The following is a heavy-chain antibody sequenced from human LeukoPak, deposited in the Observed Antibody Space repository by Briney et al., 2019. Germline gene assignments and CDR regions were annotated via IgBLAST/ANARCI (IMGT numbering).Heavy chain of an antibody. CDR2: IQYDGSNK. J-gene: IGHJ6*03. D-gene: IGHD2-2*02. CDR1: GFTFSSYG. V-gene: IGHV3-30*02. Sequence: GGSLRLSCAASGFTFSSYGMHWVRQAPGKGLEWVAFIQYDGSNKYYADSVKGRFTISRDNSKNTLYLQMNSLRAEDTAVYYCAKRYCSSTSCYTDYYYYMDVWGKGTTVTVSS. CDR3: AKRYCSSTSCYTDYYYYMDV.